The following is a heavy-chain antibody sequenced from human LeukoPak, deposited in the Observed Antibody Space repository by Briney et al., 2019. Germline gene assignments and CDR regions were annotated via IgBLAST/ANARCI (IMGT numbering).Heavy chain of an antibody. J-gene: IGHJ4*02. CDR3: ARGRRVWFGELSYYFDY. D-gene: IGHD3-10*01. CDR1: GYTFTSYD. V-gene: IGHV1-8*03. CDR2: KNPNSGNT. Sequence: ASVKVSCKASGYTFTSYDINWVRQATGQGLEWRGWKNPNSGNTGYAQKFQGRVTITRNTSISTAYMELSSLRSEDTAVYYCARGRRVWFGELSYYFDYWGQGTLVTVSS.